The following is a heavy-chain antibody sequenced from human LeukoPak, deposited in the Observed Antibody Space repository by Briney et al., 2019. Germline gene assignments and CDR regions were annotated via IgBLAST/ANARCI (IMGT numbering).Heavy chain of an antibody. CDR2: IKGGGSEK. V-gene: IGHV3-7*01. CDR3: ARDSAWSFDY. CDR1: GFTFSNHW. Sequence: GGSLRLSCAASGFTFSNHWMKWVRQAPGKGLEWVAEIKGGGSEKYHVDSVKGRFTISRDNAKNSLYLQMTSLRDEDTAVYYCARDSAWSFDYWGQGTLVTVSS. J-gene: IGHJ4*02. D-gene: IGHD6-19*01.